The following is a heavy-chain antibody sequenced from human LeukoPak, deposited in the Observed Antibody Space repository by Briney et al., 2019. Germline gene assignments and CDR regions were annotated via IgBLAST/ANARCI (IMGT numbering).Heavy chain of an antibody. CDR2: IYPRDGST. D-gene: IGHD1-26*01. CDR1: GYSFTSNH. Sequence: ASVKVSRKASGYSFTSNHIHWVRQAPGQGLEWMGMIYPRDGSTSYAQKFQGRVTVTRDTSISTAYMELSRLRSDDTAVYYCAIGSGSYAIDYWGQGTLVTVSS. CDR3: AIGSGSYAIDY. J-gene: IGHJ4*02. V-gene: IGHV1-46*01.